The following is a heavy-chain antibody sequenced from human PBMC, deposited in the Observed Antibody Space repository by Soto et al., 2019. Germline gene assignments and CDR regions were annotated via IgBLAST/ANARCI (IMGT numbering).Heavy chain of an antibody. J-gene: IGHJ6*02. CDR3: ARDRQYSQFWSGYQNEGPYNMDV. Sequence: SETLSLTCAAYGGSFSGYYWTWISPPPGRGLEWIGEINHSGGTNYSTSLKSRVIISVDTSKNQFSLILYSVTAADTAVYVCARDRQYSQFWSGYQNEGPYNMDVWGQGTTVTVSS. V-gene: IGHV4-34*01. CDR2: INHSGGT. CDR1: GGSFSGYY. D-gene: IGHD3-3*02.